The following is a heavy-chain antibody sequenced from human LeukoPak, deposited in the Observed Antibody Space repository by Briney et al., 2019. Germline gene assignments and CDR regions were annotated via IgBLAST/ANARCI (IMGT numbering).Heavy chain of an antibody. D-gene: IGHD3-9*01. V-gene: IGHV4-30-4*01. J-gene: IGHJ3*02. Sequence: SQTLSLTCSVSGGSISSSDYYWSWIRQPPGKGLEWIGYIYYSGSTSYNPSLKSRITISVDTSKNQFSLKLTSVTAADTAVYYCARGFDAHNAFDIWGQGTMVTVSS. CDR2: IYYSGST. CDR1: GGSISSSDYY. CDR3: ARGFDAHNAFDI.